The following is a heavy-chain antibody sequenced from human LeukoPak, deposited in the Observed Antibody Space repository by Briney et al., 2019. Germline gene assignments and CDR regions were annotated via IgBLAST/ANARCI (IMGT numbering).Heavy chain of an antibody. Sequence: SETLSLTCTVSGYSISSGYYWGWIRQPPGKGLEWIGSIYHSGSTYYNPSLKSRVTISVDTSKNQFSLKLSSVTAADTAVYYCARGQYNSGIAYWGQGTLVTVSS. CDR1: GYSISSGYY. J-gene: IGHJ4*02. CDR3: ARGQYNSGIAY. V-gene: IGHV4-38-2*02. CDR2: IYHSGST. D-gene: IGHD3-10*01.